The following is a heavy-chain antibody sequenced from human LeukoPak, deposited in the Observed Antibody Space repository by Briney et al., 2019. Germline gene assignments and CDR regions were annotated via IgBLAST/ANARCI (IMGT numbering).Heavy chain of an antibody. Sequence: PSETLSLTCAVYGGSFSGYYWSWIRQPPGKGLEWIGEINHSGSTNYNPSLKSRVTISVDTSKNQFSLKLNSVTAADTAVYYCARGKVYCSGGSCFWQNDYYYYMDVWGKGTTVTVSS. D-gene: IGHD2-15*01. J-gene: IGHJ6*03. CDR1: GGSFSGYY. CDR3: ARGKVYCSGGSCFWQNDYYYYMDV. V-gene: IGHV4-34*01. CDR2: INHSGST.